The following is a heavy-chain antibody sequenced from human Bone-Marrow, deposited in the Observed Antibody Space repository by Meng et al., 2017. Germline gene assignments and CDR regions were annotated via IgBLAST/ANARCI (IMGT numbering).Heavy chain of an antibody. V-gene: IGHV3-30*01. CDR2: ISYDGSNK. CDR3: ARDPRLLWFGELKT. D-gene: IGHD3-10*01. CDR1: GFTFLSYA. J-gene: IGHJ5*02. Sequence: QVQLVGSGGGVVQPGRSLRLSCAASGFTFLSYAMHWVRQAPGKGLEWVAVISYDGSNKYYADSVKGRFTISRDNSKNTLYLQMNSLRAEDTAVYYCARDPRLLWFGELKTWGQGTLVTVSS.